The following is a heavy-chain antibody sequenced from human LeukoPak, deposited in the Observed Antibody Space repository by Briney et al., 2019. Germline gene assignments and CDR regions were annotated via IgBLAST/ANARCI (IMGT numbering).Heavy chain of an antibody. CDR2: MYYSGST. CDR1: GGSISGYH. V-gene: IGHV4-59*08. Sequence: PSETLSLTCSVSGGSISGYHWSWIRQPPGKGLEWIGYMYYSGSTNYNPSLKSRVTISVDTSKNQFSLKLSSVTAADTAVYYCARFGGATVTTRYFDYWGQGTLVTVSS. CDR3: ARFGGATVTTRYFDY. D-gene: IGHD4-17*01. J-gene: IGHJ4*02.